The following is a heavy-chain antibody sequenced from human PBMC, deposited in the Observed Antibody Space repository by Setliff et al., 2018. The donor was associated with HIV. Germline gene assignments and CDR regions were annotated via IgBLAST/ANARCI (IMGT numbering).Heavy chain of an antibody. J-gene: IGHJ4*02. CDR3: ARGPPFAY. Sequence: SETLSLTCTVSGGSTDSGSYYWAWIRQPPGKGLEWIGDIAYSGTTMYFNYNPSLESRLSLSEDTSRHQFSLKLTSVTADDTGIYYCARGPPFAYWGQGLLVTVSS. CDR2: IAYSGTTMYF. CDR1: GGSTDSGSYY. V-gene: IGHV4-39*07.